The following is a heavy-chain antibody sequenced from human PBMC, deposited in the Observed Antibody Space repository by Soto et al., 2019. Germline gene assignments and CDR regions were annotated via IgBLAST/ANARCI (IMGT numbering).Heavy chain of an antibody. CDR2: ISYDESNK. D-gene: IGHD3-10*01. CDR3: AKDRGGSGSFDY. CDR1: GFPFSTYG. V-gene: IGHV3-30*18. J-gene: IGHJ4*02. Sequence: ESGGGVVQPGRSLRLSCAASGFPFSTYGMVWVRQAPGKGLEWVAVISYDESNKYYEDSVKGRFTISRDNSKNTVYLQMNSLSTEDTAMYYCAKDRGGSGSFDYWGQGILVTVSS.